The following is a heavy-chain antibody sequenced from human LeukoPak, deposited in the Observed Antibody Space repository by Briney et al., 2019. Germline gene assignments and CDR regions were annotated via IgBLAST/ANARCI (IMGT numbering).Heavy chain of an antibody. CDR3: AKEIYYDSSAFFDY. CDR1: GFSFSRYG. J-gene: IGHJ4*02. V-gene: IGHV3-30*18. D-gene: IGHD3-22*01. CDR2: IGYDGSNK. Sequence: GRSLRLSCAASGFSFSRYGIHWVRQAPGKGLEWVAVIGYDGSNKYYADSVKGRFTISRDNSKNTLYLQMNSLRTEDTAVYFCAKEIYYDSSAFFDYWGQGTLVTVSA.